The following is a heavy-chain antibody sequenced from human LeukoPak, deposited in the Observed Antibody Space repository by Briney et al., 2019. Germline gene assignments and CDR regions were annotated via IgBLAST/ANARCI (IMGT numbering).Heavy chain of an antibody. V-gene: IGHV3-30*02. CDR3: AKDYDSSGYYYVMYYFDY. Sequence: GGALRLCCAASGFTFSSYGMHWVRQAPGKGLEWVAFIRYDGSNKYYADSVKGRFTISRDNSKNTLYLQMNSLRAEDTAVYYCAKDYDSSGYYYVMYYFDYWGQGTLVTVSS. J-gene: IGHJ4*02. D-gene: IGHD3-22*01. CDR1: GFTFSSYG. CDR2: IRYDGSNK.